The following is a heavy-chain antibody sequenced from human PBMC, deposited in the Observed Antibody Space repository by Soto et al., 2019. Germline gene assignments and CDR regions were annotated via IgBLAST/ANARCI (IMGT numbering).Heavy chain of an antibody. V-gene: IGHV4-30-2*01. CDR1: GVAISSGGYS. CDR3: ARAYTVYDIFNYFDY. J-gene: IGHJ4*02. Sequence: HLQLQESGSGLVKPSQTLSLTCAVSGVAISSGGYSWSWIRQPSGKGLEWIGYLYHCGSTYYNPSLKSRVTISIDGSKNQFSLKLSSVTAADTAVYYCARAYTVYDIFNYFDYWCRGTLITVSS. D-gene: IGHD3-9*01. CDR2: LYHCGST.